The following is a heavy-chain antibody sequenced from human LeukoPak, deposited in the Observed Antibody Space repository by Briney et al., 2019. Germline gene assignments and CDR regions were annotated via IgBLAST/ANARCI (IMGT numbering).Heavy chain of an antibody. J-gene: IGHJ4*02. D-gene: IGHD6-6*01. CDR1: GFTFSTYW. Sequence: GGSLRLSRAVSGFTFSTYWMSWVRQAPGKGLEWVANIKQDGSEKYYVDSVKGRFTISRDNAKNSLYLQMNSLRAEDTAVYYCARVYSSSSGRALDYWGQGTLVTVSS. CDR3: ARVYSSSSGRALDY. CDR2: IKQDGSEK. V-gene: IGHV3-7*01.